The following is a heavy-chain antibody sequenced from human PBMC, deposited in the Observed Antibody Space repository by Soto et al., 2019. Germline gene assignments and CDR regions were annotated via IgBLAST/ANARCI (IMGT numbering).Heavy chain of an antibody. D-gene: IGHD5-18*01. J-gene: IGHJ6*02. V-gene: IGHV1-18*01. CDR3: ARGSRYSYELASPYYYGMDV. CDR2: ISAYNGNT. CDR1: GYTFTSYG. Sequence: ASVKVSCKASGYTFTSYGISWVRQAPGQGLEWMGWISAYNGNTNYAQKLQGRVTMTTDPSTSTAYMELRSLSSEDTAVYYCARGSRYSYELASPYYYGMDVWGQGTTVTVSS.